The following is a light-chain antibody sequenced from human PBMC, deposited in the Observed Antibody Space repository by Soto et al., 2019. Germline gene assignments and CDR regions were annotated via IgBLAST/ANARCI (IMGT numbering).Light chain of an antibody. J-gene: IGLJ2*01. CDR3: ASFTRSVPVV. CDR2: DVN. CDR1: SCDVGGYNY. V-gene: IGLV2-14*03. Sequence: QSALTQPASVSGSPGQSITISCAGTSCDVGGYNYVSWYQQHPGKVPRLIISDVNKRPSGVSDRFSGSKSGNTASLTISGLQAEDEADYYCASFTRSVPVVFGGGTKLTVL.